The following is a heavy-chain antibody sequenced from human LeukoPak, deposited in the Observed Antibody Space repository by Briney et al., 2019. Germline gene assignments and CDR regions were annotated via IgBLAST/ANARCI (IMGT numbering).Heavy chain of an antibody. Sequence: ASVKVSCKASGYTFTGYYMHWVRQAPGQGLEWMGWINPNTGGTNYAQKFQVRVTMTRDTSISTAYMELSRLRSDDTAVYYCARVQVGATLDYWGQGTLVTVSS. V-gene: IGHV1-2*02. D-gene: IGHD1-26*01. J-gene: IGHJ4*02. CDR1: GYTFTGYY. CDR2: INPNTGGT. CDR3: ARVQVGATLDY.